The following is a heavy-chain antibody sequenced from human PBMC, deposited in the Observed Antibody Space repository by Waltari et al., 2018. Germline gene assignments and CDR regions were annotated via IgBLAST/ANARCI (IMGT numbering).Heavy chain of an antibody. CDR2: ISYDGSNK. Sequence: QVQLVESGGGVVQPGRSLRLSCADSGFTFSRYGMHWVRQAPGKGLEWVAVISYDGSNKYYADSVKGRFTISRDNSKNTLYLQMNSLRAEDTAVYYCAKSVGIAARLDYYYYMDVWGKGTTVTVSS. J-gene: IGHJ6*03. CDR3: AKSVGIAARLDYYYYMDV. D-gene: IGHD6-6*01. CDR1: GFTFSRYG. V-gene: IGHV3-30*18.